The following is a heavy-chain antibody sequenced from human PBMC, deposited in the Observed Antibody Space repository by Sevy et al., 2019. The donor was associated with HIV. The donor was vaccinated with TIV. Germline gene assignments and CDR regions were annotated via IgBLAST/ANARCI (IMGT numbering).Heavy chain of an antibody. Sequence: ASVKVSCKASGYTFSGYSISWVRQAPGQGLEWMGWMNTYNGNTKYAQKVQGRVTMTTDTSTSTAYMELRGLRSDDTAVYYCARDTREKSFDHWGQGTLVTVSS. CDR3: ARDTREKSFDH. CDR2: MNTYNGNT. V-gene: IGHV1-18*01. J-gene: IGHJ4*02. CDR1: GYTFSGYS.